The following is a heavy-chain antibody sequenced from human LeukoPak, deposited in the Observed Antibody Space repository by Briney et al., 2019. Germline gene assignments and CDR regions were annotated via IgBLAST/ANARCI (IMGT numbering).Heavy chain of an antibody. CDR1: GGSISSGDYY. J-gene: IGHJ4*02. D-gene: IGHD3-22*01. Sequence: SETLSLTCTVSGGSISSGDYYWSWIRQPPGKGLEWIGYIYYSGSTYYNPSLKSRVTISVDTSKNQFSLKLSSVTAADTAVYYCARGAYYYDSSGNVFDYWGQGTLVTVPS. V-gene: IGHV4-30-4*01. CDR3: ARGAYYYDSSGNVFDY. CDR2: IYYSGST.